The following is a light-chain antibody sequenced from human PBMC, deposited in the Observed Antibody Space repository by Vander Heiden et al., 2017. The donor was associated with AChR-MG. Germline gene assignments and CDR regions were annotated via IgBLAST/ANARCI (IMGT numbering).Light chain of an antibody. CDR2: DAS. CDR1: QDINNY. V-gene: IGKV1-33*01. J-gene: IGKJ2*01. Sequence: DIQMTQSPSSLSASVGDRVTITCQASQDINNYLNWYQQKPGKAPNLLIYDASTLQGGVPLRFSGSGSGTDFTFTISNLQPEDFATYYCQQYANFPVTFGQRTKLDMK. CDR3: QQYANFPVT.